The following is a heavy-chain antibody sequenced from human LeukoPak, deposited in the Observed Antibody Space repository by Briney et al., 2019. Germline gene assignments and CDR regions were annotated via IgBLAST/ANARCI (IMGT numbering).Heavy chain of an antibody. Sequence: SETLSLTCTVSGGSISSYYWSWIRQPPGKGLEWIGYIYYSGTTNYNPSLKSRVTISVDTSKNQFSLKLSSVTAADTAVYYCARDGGSYSFDYWGQGTLVTVSS. V-gene: IGHV4-59*01. CDR2: IYYSGTT. D-gene: IGHD1-26*01. CDR1: GGSISSYY. J-gene: IGHJ4*02. CDR3: ARDGGSYSFDY.